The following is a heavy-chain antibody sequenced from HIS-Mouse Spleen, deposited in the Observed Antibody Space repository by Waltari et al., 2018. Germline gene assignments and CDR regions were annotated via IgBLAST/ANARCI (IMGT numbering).Heavy chain of an antibody. CDR2: IYSGGST. CDR1: GFTVSSNY. J-gene: IGHJ4*02. V-gene: IGHV3-53*02. D-gene: IGHD6-19*01. CDR3: ARDDPYSSGWYDFDY. Sequence: EVQLVETGGGLIQPGGSLRLSCAASGFTVSSNYRSWVRQAPGKGLEWVSVIYSGGSTYYADSVKGRFTISRDNSKNTLYLQMNSLRAEDTAVYYCARDDPYSSGWYDFDYWGQGTLVTVSS.